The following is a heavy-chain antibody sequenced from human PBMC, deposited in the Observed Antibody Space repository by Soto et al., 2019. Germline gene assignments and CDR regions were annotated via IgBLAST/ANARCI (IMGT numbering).Heavy chain of an antibody. J-gene: IGHJ6*02. CDR1: GGSVSSGDYY. Sequence: SETLSLTCTVSGGSVSSGDYYWSWIRQPPGKGLEWIGYISDSGNTYYNPSLKSRVTISVDTSKNQFSLKLSSVTAADTAVYYCARDNTVKRRYYYYGMDVWGQGTKVTVSS. D-gene: IGHD4-17*01. CDR3: ARDNTVKRRYYYYGMDV. V-gene: IGHV4-30-4*01. CDR2: ISDSGNT.